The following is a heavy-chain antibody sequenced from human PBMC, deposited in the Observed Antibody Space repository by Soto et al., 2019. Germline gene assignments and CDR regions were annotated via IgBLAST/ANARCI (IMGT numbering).Heavy chain of an antibody. V-gene: IGHV1-18*01. CDR3: ARRSSGWFRGPPEYYFDY. CDR2: ISAYNGNT. J-gene: IGHJ4*02. CDR1: GYTFTSYG. Sequence: QVQLVQSGAEVKKPGASVKVSCKASGYTFTSYGISWVRQAPGQGLEWMGWISAYNGNTNYAQKLQGRVTMTTDTSTITAYMELRRLRSDDTAVYYCARRSSGWFRGPPEYYFDYWGQGSLVTVSS. D-gene: IGHD6-19*01.